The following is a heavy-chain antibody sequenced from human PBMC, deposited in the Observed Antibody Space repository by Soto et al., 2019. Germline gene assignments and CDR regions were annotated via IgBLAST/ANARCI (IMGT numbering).Heavy chain of an antibody. CDR3: ARSIGYCSSTSCPDAFAI. V-gene: IGHV1-18*01. CDR2: ISAYNGNT. Sequence: ASVKVSCKASGYTFTSYSISCVRQAPGQGLEWMGWISAYNGNTNYAQKLQGRVTMTTDTSTSTAYMELRSLRSDDTAVYYCARSIGYCSSTSCPDAFAIWGQGTMVTVSS. J-gene: IGHJ3*02. D-gene: IGHD2-2*01. CDR1: GYTFTSYS.